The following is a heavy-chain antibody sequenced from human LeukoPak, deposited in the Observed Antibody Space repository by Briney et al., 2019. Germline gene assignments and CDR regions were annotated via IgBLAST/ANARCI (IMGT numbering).Heavy chain of an antibody. CDR2: IGGGGGST. Sequence: GGSLRLSCAASGFTFSTYAMNWVRQAPGKGLEWVSAIGGGGGSTYYADSVKGRFTISRDNSKNTLFLQMNTLRAEDTAVYHCAKVRYEDDSSGWYPNDAFEIWGRGTMVTVSS. V-gene: IGHV3-23*01. CDR3: AKVRYEDDSSGWYPNDAFEI. J-gene: IGHJ3*02. CDR1: GFTFSTYA. D-gene: IGHD6-19*01.